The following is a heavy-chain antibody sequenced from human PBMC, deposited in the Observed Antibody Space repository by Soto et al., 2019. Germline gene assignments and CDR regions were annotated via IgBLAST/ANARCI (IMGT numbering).Heavy chain of an antibody. CDR1: GFSFSRYA. CDR3: AKDRRAGGNYGFYSDF. Sequence: PWGSLRLSCAASGFSFSRYAIHFFRHSPCKGLEWVAVISKDGSHKYYLESVKGRFTISRDNSKNILSLQMNSLRADDTAVYYCAKDRRAGGNYGFYSDFWGQGALVTVSS. D-gene: IGHD1-7*01. CDR2: ISKDGSHK. V-gene: IGHV3-30*18. J-gene: IGHJ4*02.